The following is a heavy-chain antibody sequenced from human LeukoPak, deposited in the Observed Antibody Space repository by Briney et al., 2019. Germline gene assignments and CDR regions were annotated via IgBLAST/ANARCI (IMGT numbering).Heavy chain of an antibody. V-gene: IGHV4-34*01. CDR3: ARAAYCSGGSCYLGFFDY. D-gene: IGHD2-15*01. CDR1: GGSFSGYY. J-gene: IGHJ4*02. CDR2: INHSGST. Sequence: SETLSLTCAVYGGSFSGYYWSWIRQPPGKGLEWIGEINHSGSTNYNPSLKSRVTISVDTSKNQFSLKLSSVTAADTAVYYCARAAYCSGGSCYLGFFDYWGQGTLVTVSS.